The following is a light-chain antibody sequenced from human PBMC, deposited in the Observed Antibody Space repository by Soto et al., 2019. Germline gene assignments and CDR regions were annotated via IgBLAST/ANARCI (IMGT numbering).Light chain of an antibody. CDR2: GAS. J-gene: IGKJ4*01. CDR3: QQYGSSPLT. V-gene: IGKV3-20*01. CDR1: QSVSSNF. Sequence: EIVLTQSPGSLSLSPGERGTLSCRACQSVSSNFLAWYQQKPGQAPRLLIYGASSRASGIPDRFSGSGSGTDFTLTISRLEPEDFAVYYCQQYGSSPLTFGGGTKVDIK.